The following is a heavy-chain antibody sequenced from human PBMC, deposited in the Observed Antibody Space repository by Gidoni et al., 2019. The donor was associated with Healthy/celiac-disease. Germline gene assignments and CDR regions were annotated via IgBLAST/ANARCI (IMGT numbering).Heavy chain of an antibody. D-gene: IGHD6-19*01. CDR2: IIPIFGTA. Sequence: QVQLVQSGAEVKKPGSSVKVSCKASGGTFSSYAISWVRQAPGQGLEWMGGIIPIFGTANYAQKFQGRVTITADKSTSTAYMELSSLRSEDTAVYYCARDSGSGWSATHYYYYYYMDVWGKGTTVTVSS. V-gene: IGHV1-69*06. CDR3: ARDSGSGWSATHYYYYYYMDV. J-gene: IGHJ6*03. CDR1: GGTFSSYA.